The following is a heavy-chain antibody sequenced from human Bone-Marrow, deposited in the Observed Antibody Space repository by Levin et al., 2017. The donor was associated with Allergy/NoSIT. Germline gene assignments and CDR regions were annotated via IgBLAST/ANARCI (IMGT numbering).Heavy chain of an antibody. Sequence: GESLKISCAASGFNVSSNYMSWVRQAPGKGLEWVSVFYSGGTIYYADSVKGRFTISRDNSKNTLYLQMNSLRVEDTAVYYCARGGVGVAGTDDSWGQGTLVTVSS. V-gene: IGHV3-53*01. CDR2: FYSGGTI. D-gene: IGHD6-19*01. CDR3: ARGGVGVAGTDDS. CDR1: GFNVSSNY. J-gene: IGHJ4*02.